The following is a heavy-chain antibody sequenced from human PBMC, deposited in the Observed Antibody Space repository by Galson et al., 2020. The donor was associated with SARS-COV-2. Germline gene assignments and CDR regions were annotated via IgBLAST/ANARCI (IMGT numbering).Heavy chain of an antibody. CDR3: ASGYCSGDSCYSGVFDI. Sequence: GGSLRLSCAGSGFTVSNNYMSWVRQASGKGLEWVSVLYSGGSTYYADSVKGRFTISRDNSKNTLYLQMHYLRAEDTAVYYCASGYCSGDSCYSGVFDIWGQGTMVTVSS. J-gene: IGHJ3*02. CDR1: GFTVSNNY. V-gene: IGHV3-53*01. CDR2: LYSGGST. D-gene: IGHD2-15*01.